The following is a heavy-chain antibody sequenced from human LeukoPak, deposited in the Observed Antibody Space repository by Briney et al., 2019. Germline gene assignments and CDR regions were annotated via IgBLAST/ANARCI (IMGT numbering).Heavy chain of an antibody. CDR3: ARVGTWAALDI. J-gene: IGHJ3*02. Sequence: SETLSLTCTVSGGSISNPAYYWGWIRQPPGKGLDLIGSIFYTGPTDYSSSLKSRVTISIDTSRNQFSLTLSSVTAADTAIYYCARVGTWAALDIWGQGAMVTVSS. CDR1: GGSISNPAYY. D-gene: IGHD1-1*01. CDR2: IFYTGPT. V-gene: IGHV4-39*07.